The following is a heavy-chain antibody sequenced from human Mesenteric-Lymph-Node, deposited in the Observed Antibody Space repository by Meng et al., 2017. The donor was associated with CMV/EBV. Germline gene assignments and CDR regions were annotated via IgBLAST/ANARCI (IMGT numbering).Heavy chain of an antibody. J-gene: IGHJ4*02. CDR3: ARRGGYYDSSGYYSFFDY. Sequence: GGSLRLSCAASGFTFSSYWMHWVRQAPGKGLVWVSRINSDGSSTSYADSVKGRFTISRDNAKNTLYLQMNSLRAEDTAVYYCARRGGYYDSSGYYSFFDYWGQGTLVTVSS. CDR1: GFTFSSYW. CDR2: INSDGSST. D-gene: IGHD3-22*01. V-gene: IGHV3-74*01.